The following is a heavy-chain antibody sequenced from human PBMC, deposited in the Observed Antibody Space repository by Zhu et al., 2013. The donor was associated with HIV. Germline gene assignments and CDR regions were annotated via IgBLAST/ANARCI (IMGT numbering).Heavy chain of an antibody. J-gene: IGHJ5*02. Sequence: AEVKKPGASVKVSCKVSGYTLTELSMHWVRQAPGKGLEWMGGFDPEDGETIYAQKFQGRVTMTEDTSTDTAYMELSSLRSEDTAVYYCATVWGSSTSSFAFDPWGQGTLVTVSS. CDR2: FDPEDGET. D-gene: IGHD2-2*01. CDR3: ATVWGSSTSSFAFDP. V-gene: IGHV1-24*01. CDR1: GYTLTELS.